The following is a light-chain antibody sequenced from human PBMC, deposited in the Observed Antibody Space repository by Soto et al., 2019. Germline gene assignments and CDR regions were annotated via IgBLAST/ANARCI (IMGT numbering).Light chain of an antibody. J-gene: IGLJ2*01. CDR1: SSNIGDNT. V-gene: IGLV1-44*01. CDR2: SNY. Sequence: QSVLTQPPSASGTPGQRVTISCSGSSSNIGDNTVSWFQQVPGMAPKLLIFSNYQRPSGVPDRFSGSKSGTSAFLAISGLQSEDETEYYCATWDDSLNGVVFGGGTQLTVL. CDR3: ATWDDSLNGVV.